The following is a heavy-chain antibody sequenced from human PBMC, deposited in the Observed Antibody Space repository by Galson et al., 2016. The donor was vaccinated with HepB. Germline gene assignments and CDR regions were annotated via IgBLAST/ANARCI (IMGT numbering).Heavy chain of an antibody. Sequence: SLRLSCATSGFTFTNYGFHWVRQAPGKGLEWLAVIWYDGSYKIYADSVRGRLTLSRDNANNTVYLQMNSLRAEDTAVYYWARDGLQPALDYWGQGSLVTVSS. CDR3: ARDGLQPALDY. D-gene: IGHD3-16*01. V-gene: IGHV3-33*01. CDR2: IWYDGSYK. J-gene: IGHJ4*02. CDR1: GFTFTNYG.